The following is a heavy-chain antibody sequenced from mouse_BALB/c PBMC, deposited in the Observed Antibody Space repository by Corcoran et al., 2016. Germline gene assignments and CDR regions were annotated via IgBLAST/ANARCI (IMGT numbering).Heavy chain of an antibody. Sequence: EVQLQQSGPELVKPGASVKMSCKASGYTFTSYVMHWVKQKPGQGLEWIGYINPYNDGTKYNEKFKGKATLTSDKSSSTAYMELSSLTSEDSAVYYCARDGPYYYGSTYFDYWGQGTTLTVSS. CDR2: INPYNDGT. D-gene: IGHD1-1*01. J-gene: IGHJ2*01. CDR1: GYTFTSYV. V-gene: IGHV1S136*01. CDR3: ARDGPYYYGSTYFDY.